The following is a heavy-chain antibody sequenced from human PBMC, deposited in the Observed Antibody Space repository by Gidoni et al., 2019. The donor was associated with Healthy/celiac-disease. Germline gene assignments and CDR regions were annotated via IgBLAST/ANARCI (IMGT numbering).Heavy chain of an antibody. D-gene: IGHD3-22*01. J-gene: IGHJ4*02. CDR3: TTDPIRYYYDSSGYYIFDY. Sequence: EVQLVESGGGLVKPGGSLRLSCAASGFTFSNAWMNWVRQAPGKGLEWVGRIKSKTDGGTTDYAAPVKGRFTISRDDSKNTLYLQMNSLKTEDTAVYYCTTDPIRYYYDSSGYYIFDYWGQGTLVTVSS. CDR2: IKSKTDGGTT. CDR1: GFTFSNAW. V-gene: IGHV3-15*07.